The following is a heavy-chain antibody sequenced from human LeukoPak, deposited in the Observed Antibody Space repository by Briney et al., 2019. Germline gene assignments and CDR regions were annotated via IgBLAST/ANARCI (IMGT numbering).Heavy chain of an antibody. CDR2: IYPGDSDT. CDR3: AVNLRPITMIVVDAFDI. J-gene: IGHJ3*02. V-gene: IGHV5-51*01. D-gene: IGHD3-22*01. Sequence: GESLKISCKGSGYSFTSYWIGWVRQMPGKGLEWMGIIYPGDSDTRYSPSFQGQVTISADKSISTAYLQWSSLKASDTAMYYCAVNLRPITMIVVDAFDIWGQGTMVTVSS. CDR1: GYSFTSYW.